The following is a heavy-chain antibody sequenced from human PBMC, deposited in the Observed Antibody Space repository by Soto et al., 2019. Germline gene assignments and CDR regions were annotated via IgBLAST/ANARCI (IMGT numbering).Heavy chain of an antibody. D-gene: IGHD6-19*01. CDR2: IKEDGTEI. CDR3: TRVPVEVSGADFDY. V-gene: IGHV3-7*01. Sequence: GGSLRLSCAASGFTFSSCWMSWVRQAPGKGLEWVANIKEDGTEIKYVDSVKGRFTISRDNAKSSLYLQINNLRAEDTAVYYCTRVPVEVSGADFDYWGQGTLVTVSS. J-gene: IGHJ4*02. CDR1: GFTFSSCW.